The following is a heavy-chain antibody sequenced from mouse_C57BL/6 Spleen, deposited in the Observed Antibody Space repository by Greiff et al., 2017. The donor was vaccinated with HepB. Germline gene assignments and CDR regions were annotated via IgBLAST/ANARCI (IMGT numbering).Heavy chain of an antibody. Sequence: VQLQQSGPELVKPGASVKMSCKASGYTFTDYNMHWVKQSHGKSLEWIGYINPNNGGTSYNQKFKGKATLTVNKSSSTAYMELRSLTSEDSAVYYCARENWDETDFDYWGQGTTLTVSS. J-gene: IGHJ2*01. V-gene: IGHV1-22*01. D-gene: IGHD4-1*01. CDR3: ARENWDETDFDY. CDR2: INPNNGGT. CDR1: GYTFTDYN.